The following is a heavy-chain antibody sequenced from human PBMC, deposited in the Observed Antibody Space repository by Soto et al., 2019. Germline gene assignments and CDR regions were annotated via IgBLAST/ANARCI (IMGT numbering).Heavy chain of an antibody. Sequence: EVQLLESGGGLVQPGGYLRLSCAASGFTFSSYAMSWVRQAPGKGLEWVSAISGSGGSTYYADSVKGRFTISRDNSKNTLYLQMNSLRAEDTAVYYCAKHLLWLQAYFDYWGQGTLVTVSS. D-gene: IGHD3-10*01. CDR1: GFTFSSYA. V-gene: IGHV3-23*01. J-gene: IGHJ4*02. CDR2: ISGSGGST. CDR3: AKHLLWLQAYFDY.